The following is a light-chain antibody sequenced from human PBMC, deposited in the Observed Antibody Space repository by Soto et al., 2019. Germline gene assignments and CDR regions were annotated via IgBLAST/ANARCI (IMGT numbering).Light chain of an antibody. CDR1: SSDVGTYNY. J-gene: IGLJ3*02. V-gene: IGLV2-14*01. CDR3: SSYTTSNTQV. CDR2: DVS. Sequence: QSALTQPASVSGSPGQSITISCTGTSSDVGTYNYVSWYQHRPGKAPKLMIYDVSYRPSGVSNRFSGSKSANTASLTISGLQXXXXAXXYCSSYTTSNTQVFGGGTKLTVL.